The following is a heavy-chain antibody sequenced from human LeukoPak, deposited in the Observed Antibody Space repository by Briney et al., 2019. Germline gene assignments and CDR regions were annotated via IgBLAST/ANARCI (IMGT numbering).Heavy chain of an antibody. Sequence: PLETLSLTCTVSGGSISSYYWSWIRQPPGKGLEWIGYIYYSGSTNYNPSLKSRVTISVDTSKNQFSLKLSSVTAADTAVYYCAREGSGAGSDAFDIWGQGTMVTVSS. CDR3: AREGSGAGSDAFDI. V-gene: IGHV4-59*01. CDR1: GGSISSYY. J-gene: IGHJ3*02. D-gene: IGHD6-13*01. CDR2: IYYSGST.